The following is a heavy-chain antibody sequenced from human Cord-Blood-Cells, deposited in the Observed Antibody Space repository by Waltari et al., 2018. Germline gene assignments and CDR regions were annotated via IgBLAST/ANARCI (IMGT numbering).Heavy chain of an antibody. J-gene: IGHJ4*02. CDR2: IYYSGST. Sequence: QLQLQESGPGLVKPSETLSLTCTVSGGSISSSSYYWGWIRQPPGKALAWIGSIYYSGSTYYNPSLKSRVTISVDTSKNQFSLKLSSVTAADTAVYYCARHVRTYRGFGELYYFDYWGQGTLVTVSS. V-gene: IGHV4-39*01. CDR3: ARHVRTYRGFGELYYFDY. CDR1: GGSISSSSYY. D-gene: IGHD3-10*01.